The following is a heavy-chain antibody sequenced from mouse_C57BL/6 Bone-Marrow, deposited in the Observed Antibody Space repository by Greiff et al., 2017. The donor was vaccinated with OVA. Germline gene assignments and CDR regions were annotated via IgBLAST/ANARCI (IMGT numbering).Heavy chain of an antibody. CDR3: TRPYYYGSRYYFDY. CDR1: GFTFSSYA. V-gene: IGHV5-9-1*02. Sequence: EVKLVESGEGLVKPGGSLKLSCAASGFTFSSYAMSWVRQTPEKRLEWVAYISSGGDYICYADTVKGRFTISRDNARNTLYLQMSSLKSEDTAMYYCTRPYYYGSRYYFDYWGQGTTLTVSS. J-gene: IGHJ2*01. D-gene: IGHD1-1*01. CDR2: ISSGGDYI.